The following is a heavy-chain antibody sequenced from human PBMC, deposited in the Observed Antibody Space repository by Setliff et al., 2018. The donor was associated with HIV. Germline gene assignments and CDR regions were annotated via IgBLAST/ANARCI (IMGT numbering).Heavy chain of an antibody. D-gene: IGHD3-22*01. J-gene: IGHJ4*02. CDR1: GGSISSGSYY. CDR3: ALLEVPLIEGISPAL. Sequence: SETLSLTCTVSGGSISSGSYYWSWIRQPAGKGLEWIGRIYTSGSTNYNPSLKSRVTISVDTSKNQFSLKLNTVTAADTALYFCALLEVPLIEGISPALWGQGTLVTAPQ. CDR2: IYTSGST. V-gene: IGHV4-61*02.